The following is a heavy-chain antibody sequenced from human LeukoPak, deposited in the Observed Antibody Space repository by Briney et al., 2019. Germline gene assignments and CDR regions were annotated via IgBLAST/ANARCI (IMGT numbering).Heavy chain of an antibody. J-gene: IGHJ4*02. CDR3: ALFPFPHDFSMIY. Sequence: SETLSLTCTVSGGSISSSSYYWGWIRQPPGKGLEWIGSIYYSGSTYYNPSLKSRVTISVDTSKNQFSLKLSSVTAADTAVYYCALFPFPHDFSMIYWGQGTLVTVSS. CDR2: IYYSGST. V-gene: IGHV4-39*01. D-gene: IGHD3-3*01. CDR1: GGSISSSSYY.